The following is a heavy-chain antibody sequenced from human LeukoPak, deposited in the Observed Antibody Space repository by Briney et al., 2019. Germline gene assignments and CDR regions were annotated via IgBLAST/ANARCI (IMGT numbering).Heavy chain of an antibody. V-gene: IGHV3-30*19. D-gene: IGHD4-17*01. J-gene: IGHJ4*02. CDR1: GFTFSSYG. CDR2: ISYDGSNK. Sequence: GGSLRLSCAASGFTFSSYGMHWVRQAPGKGLEWVAVISYDGSNKYYADSVKGRFTISRDNSKNTLYLQMNSLRAEDTAVYYCAKDPYGDHGPYYFDYWGQGTLVTVSS. CDR3: AKDPYGDHGPYYFDY.